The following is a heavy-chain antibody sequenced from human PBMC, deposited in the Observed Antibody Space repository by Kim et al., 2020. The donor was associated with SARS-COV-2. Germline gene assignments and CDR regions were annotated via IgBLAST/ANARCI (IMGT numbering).Heavy chain of an antibody. CDR3: ARDGVGAGDFDY. Sequence: NAVSVKSRITINPDTAKNQFSLQLNSVTPEDTAVYYCARDGVGAGDFDYWGQGTLVTVSS. V-gene: IGHV6-1*01. D-gene: IGHD1-26*01. J-gene: IGHJ4*02.